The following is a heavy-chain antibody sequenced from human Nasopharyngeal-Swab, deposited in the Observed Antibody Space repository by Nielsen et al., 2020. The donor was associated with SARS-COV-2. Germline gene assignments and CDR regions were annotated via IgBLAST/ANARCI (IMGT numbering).Heavy chain of an antibody. CDR3: ARHRRDSVPAAGWFDP. J-gene: IGHJ5*02. CDR2: ISYDGSNK. Sequence: GGSLRLSCAASGFTFSSYAMHWVRQAPGKGLEWVAVISYDGSNKYYADSVKGRFTISRDNSKNTLYLQMNSLRAEDTAVYYCARHRRDSVPAAGWFDPWGQGTLVTVSS. D-gene: IGHD2-2*01. CDR1: GFTFSSYA. V-gene: IGHV3-30-3*01.